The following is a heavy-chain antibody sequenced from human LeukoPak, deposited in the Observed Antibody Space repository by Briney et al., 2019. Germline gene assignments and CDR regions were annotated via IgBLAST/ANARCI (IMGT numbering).Heavy chain of an antibody. Sequence: GGSLRLSCAASGFTFSSYWMSWVRQAPGKGLEWVASIDQDGSDKFSVGSVKGRFTISRDNARNSLYLQMSSLTSEDTAVYFCARASLGWFDPWGQGTLVTASS. J-gene: IGHJ5*02. CDR3: ARASLGWFDP. CDR2: IDQDGSDK. D-gene: IGHD7-27*01. V-gene: IGHV3-7*01. CDR1: GFTFSSYW.